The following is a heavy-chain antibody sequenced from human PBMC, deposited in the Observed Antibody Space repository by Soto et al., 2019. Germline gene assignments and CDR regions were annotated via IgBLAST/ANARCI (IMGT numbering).Heavy chain of an antibody. CDR2: VSGSGIST. V-gene: IGHV3-23*01. D-gene: IGHD6-6*01. Sequence: EVQLLESGGGLVQPGGSLRLSCAASGFTFSNFAMSWVRQAPGKGLEWVSGVSGSGISTYYADSVKGRFTISRDNSRNTLSLQMNSLRAEDTAIYYCAKDPWEGQLEWFDPWGQGTLVTVSS. J-gene: IGHJ5*02. CDR1: GFTFSNFA. CDR3: AKDPWEGQLEWFDP.